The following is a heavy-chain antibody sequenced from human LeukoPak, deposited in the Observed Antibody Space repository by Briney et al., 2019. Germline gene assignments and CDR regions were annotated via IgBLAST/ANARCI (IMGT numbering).Heavy chain of an antibody. V-gene: IGHV4-4*07. CDR1: GGSISSYY. D-gene: IGHD6-13*01. Sequence: SETLSLTCTVSGGSISSYYWSWIRQPAGKGLEWIGRIYTSGSTNYNPSLKGRVTMSVDTSKNQFSLKLSSVTAADTAVYYCARQPSYSSSWYYYYYGMDVWGQGTTVTVSS. CDR2: IYTSGST. J-gene: IGHJ6*02. CDR3: ARQPSYSSSWYYYYYGMDV.